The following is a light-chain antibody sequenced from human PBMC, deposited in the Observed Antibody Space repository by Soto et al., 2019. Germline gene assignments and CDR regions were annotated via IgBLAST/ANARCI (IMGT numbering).Light chain of an antibody. Sequence: EIVLTQSPGTLSLSVGERVTLSCRASQSVSSYLAWYQQTPGQAPRLLIYDTSNRATGTPDRFSGSGSGTDFTHTSSRLEPEDFTVYYCQQYGSSPLTFCGGTTVEIK. CDR1: QSVSSY. CDR3: QQYGSSPLT. J-gene: IGKJ4*01. CDR2: DTS. V-gene: IGKV3-20*01.